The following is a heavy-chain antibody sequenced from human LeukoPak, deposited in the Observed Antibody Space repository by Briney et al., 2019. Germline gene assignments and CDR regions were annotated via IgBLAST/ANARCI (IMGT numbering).Heavy chain of an antibody. D-gene: IGHD3-10*01. V-gene: IGHV4-34*01. CDR1: GGSFSGYY. CDR3: ARRTYYYGSGSSPFDP. CDR2: INHSGST. J-gene: IGHJ5*02. Sequence: PSETLSLTCAVYGGSFSGYYWSWIRQPPGKGLEWIGEINHSGSTNYNPSLKSRVTISVDTSKNQFSLKLSSVTAADTAVYYCARRTYYYGSGSSPFDPWGQGTLVTVSS.